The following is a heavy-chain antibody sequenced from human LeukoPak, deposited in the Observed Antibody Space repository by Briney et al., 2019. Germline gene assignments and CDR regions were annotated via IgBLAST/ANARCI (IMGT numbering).Heavy chain of an antibody. CDR2: INPSGGST. CDR3: ARGAVINSYYYYMDV. V-gene: IGHV1-46*01. Sequence: ASVKVSCKASGYTFTSYYMHRVRQAPGQGLEWMGIINPSGGSTSYAQKFQGRVTMTRDMSTSTVYMELSSLRSEDTAVYYCARGAVINSYYYYMDVWGKGTTVTVSS. D-gene: IGHD3-22*01. J-gene: IGHJ6*03. CDR1: GYTFTSYY.